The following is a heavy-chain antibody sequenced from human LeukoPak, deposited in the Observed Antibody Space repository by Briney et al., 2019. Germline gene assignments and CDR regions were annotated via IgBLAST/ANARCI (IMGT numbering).Heavy chain of an antibody. J-gene: IGHJ6*03. CDR2: MNPNSGNT. CDR3: AIGHYDFWSGYYGYYYYYYMDV. CDR1: GYTFTSYD. V-gene: IGHV1-8*03. Sequence: ASVKVSCKASGYTFTSYDINWVRQATGQGLEWMGWMNPNSGNTGYAQKFQGRVTITRNTSISTAYMELSSLRSEDTAVYYCAIGHYDFWSGYYGYYYYYYMDVRGKGTTVTVSS. D-gene: IGHD3-3*01.